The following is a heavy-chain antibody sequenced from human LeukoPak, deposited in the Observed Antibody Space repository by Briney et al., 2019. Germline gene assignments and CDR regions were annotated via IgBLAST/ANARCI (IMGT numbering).Heavy chain of an antibody. CDR2: IRYDGSNK. D-gene: IGHD3-9*01. CDR3: ARSSLQQGVLRYFDWLPNYYYYYIDV. CDR1: GFTFSSYG. V-gene: IGHV3-30*02. J-gene: IGHJ6*03. Sequence: PGGSLRLSCAASGFTFSSYGMHWVRQAPGKGLEWVAFIRYDGSNKYYADSVKGRFTISRDNSKNTLYLQMNSLRAEDTAVYYCARSSLQQGVLRYFDWLPNYYYYYIDVWGKGTTVTVSS.